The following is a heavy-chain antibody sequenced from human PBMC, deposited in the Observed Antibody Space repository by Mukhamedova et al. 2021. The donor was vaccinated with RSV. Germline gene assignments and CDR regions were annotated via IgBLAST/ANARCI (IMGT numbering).Heavy chain of an antibody. D-gene: IGHD2-2*01. V-gene: IGHV3-73*01. Sequence: TAYAASVKGRFTIPRDDSKNTAYLQMNSLKTEDTAVYYCTRQGLPWVPAAMHYYYYGMDVWGKGTTVTVSS. CDR3: TRQGLPWVPAAMHYYYYGMDV. J-gene: IGHJ6*04. CDR2: T.